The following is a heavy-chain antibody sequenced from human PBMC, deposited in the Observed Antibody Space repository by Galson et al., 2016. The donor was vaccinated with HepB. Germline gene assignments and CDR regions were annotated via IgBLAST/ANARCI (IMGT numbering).Heavy chain of an antibody. CDR3: AHKIAPDAVGSFHY. Sequence: PALVKPTQTLTLTCTFSGFSLNTSGVGVAWIRQPPGKALEWLALIYWDDDKRHSSSLKSRLTISKDTSKNQVVLIMTNMDPVDTATYYCAHKIAPDAVGSFHYWGQGTLVPVSS. J-gene: IGHJ1*01. CDR2: IYWDDDK. D-gene: IGHD2-2*01. V-gene: IGHV2-5*02. CDR1: GFSLNTSGVG.